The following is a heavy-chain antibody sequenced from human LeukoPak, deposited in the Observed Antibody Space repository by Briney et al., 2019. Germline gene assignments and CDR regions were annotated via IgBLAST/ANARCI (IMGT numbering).Heavy chain of an antibody. CDR3: ARARAGIAARPSAGDAFDI. CDR1: GGSFSGYY. J-gene: IGHJ3*02. CDR2: INHSGST. V-gene: IGHV4-34*01. D-gene: IGHD6-6*01. Sequence: SETLSLTCAVYGGSFSGYYWSWIRQPPGKGLEWIGEINHSGSTNYNPSLKSRVTISVDTSKNQFSLKLSSVTAADTAVYYCARARAGIAARPSAGDAFDIWGQGTMVTVSS.